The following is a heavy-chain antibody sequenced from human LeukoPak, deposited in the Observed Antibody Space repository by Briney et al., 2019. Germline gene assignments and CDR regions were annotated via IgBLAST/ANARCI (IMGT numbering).Heavy chain of an antibody. CDR2: IKQDGSEK. Sequence: GGSPRLSCAASGFTFSSYWMSWVRQAPGKGLEWVANIKQDGSEKYYVDSVKGRFTISRDNAKNSLYLQMNSLRAEDTAAYYCARAISSGYPHAFDIWGQGTMVTVSS. CDR3: ARAISSGYPHAFDI. D-gene: IGHD3-22*01. V-gene: IGHV3-7*03. J-gene: IGHJ3*02. CDR1: GFTFSSYW.